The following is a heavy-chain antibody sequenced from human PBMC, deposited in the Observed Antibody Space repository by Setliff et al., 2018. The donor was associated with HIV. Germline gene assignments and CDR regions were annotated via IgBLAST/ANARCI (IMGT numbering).Heavy chain of an antibody. V-gene: IGHV4-4*09. Sequence: PSETLSLTCTVSGGSISISDWSWIRQPPGKGLEWIGCIYTSGNTNYDPSLKSRVTISVDTSMNQFSLKLASVTAADTAVYFCARRSDWFDPWGQGTLVTVSS. J-gene: IGHJ5*02. CDR2: IYTSGNT. CDR3: ARRSDWFDP. CDR1: GGSISISD.